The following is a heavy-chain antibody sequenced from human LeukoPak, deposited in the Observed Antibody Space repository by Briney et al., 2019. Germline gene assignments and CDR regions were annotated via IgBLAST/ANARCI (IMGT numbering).Heavy chain of an antibody. J-gene: IGHJ4*02. CDR2: IYYSGST. V-gene: IGHV4-39*01. CDR1: GGSISRSTYF. D-gene: IGHD6-6*01. Sequence: PSETLSLTCTVSGGSISRSTYFWGGIRQPPGKGLEWIGSIYYSGSTFYNPSLKSRVTISVDTSKNRFSLKLTSVTAADTAVYYCARQGGYIISSFDSWGQGTLVTVSS. CDR3: ARQGGYIISSFDS.